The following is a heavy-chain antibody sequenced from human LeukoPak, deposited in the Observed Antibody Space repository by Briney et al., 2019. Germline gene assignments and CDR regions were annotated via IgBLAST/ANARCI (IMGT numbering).Heavy chain of an antibody. V-gene: IGHV4-34*01. CDR1: GGSFSGYY. D-gene: IGHD6-19*01. CDR2: INHSGST. Sequence: PSETLSLTCAVYGGSFSGYYWSWIRRPPGKGLEWIGEINHSGSTNYNPSLKSRVTISVDTSKNQFSLKLSSVTAADTAVYYCARGRIAVRSRPIDYWGQGTLVTVSS. CDR3: ARGRIAVRSRPIDY. J-gene: IGHJ4*02.